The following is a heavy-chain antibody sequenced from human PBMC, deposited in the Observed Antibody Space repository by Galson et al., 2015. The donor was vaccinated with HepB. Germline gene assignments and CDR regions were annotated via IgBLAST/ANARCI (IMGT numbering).Heavy chain of an antibody. CDR1: GYTFTGYY. CDR2: INPNSGGT. D-gene: IGHD3-10*01. V-gene: IGHV1-2*06. Sequence: SVKVSCKASGYTFTGYYMHWVRQAPGQGLEWMGRINPNSGGTNYAQKFQGRVTMTRDTSISTAYMELSRLRSDDTAVYYCARDGRVVRGAYNWFDPWGQGTLVTVSS. CDR3: ARDGRVVRGAYNWFDP. J-gene: IGHJ5*02.